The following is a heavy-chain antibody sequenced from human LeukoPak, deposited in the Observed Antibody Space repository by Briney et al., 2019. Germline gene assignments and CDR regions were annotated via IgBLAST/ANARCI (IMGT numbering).Heavy chain of an antibody. CDR3: ARDYYDSSGPFDI. D-gene: IGHD3-22*01. CDR2: IWYDGSNK. Sequence: TGGSLRLSCAASGLTFSSYGMHWVRQAPGKGLEWVAVIWYDGSNKYYADSVKGRFTISRDNSKNTLYLQMNSLRAEDTAVYYCARDYYDSSGPFDIWGQGTMVTVSS. J-gene: IGHJ3*02. CDR1: GLTFSSYG. V-gene: IGHV3-33*01.